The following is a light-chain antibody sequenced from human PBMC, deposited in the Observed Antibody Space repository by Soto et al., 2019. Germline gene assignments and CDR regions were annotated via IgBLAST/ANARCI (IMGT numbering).Light chain of an antibody. Sequence: DIQLTQSPSFLSASVGDRVTITCRASQGISSYLAWYQQKPGKAPKFLIYPASTLQSGVPSRFSGSGSGTAFTLTISSLQPEDFATYYCQQYYSYPPAFGQGNKLAIK. V-gene: IGKV1-9*01. CDR2: PAS. CDR1: QGISSY. CDR3: QQYYSYPPA. J-gene: IGKJ2*01.